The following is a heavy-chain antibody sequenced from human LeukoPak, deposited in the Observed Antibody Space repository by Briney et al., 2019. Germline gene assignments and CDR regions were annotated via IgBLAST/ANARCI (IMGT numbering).Heavy chain of an antibody. CDR2: IKASDGYT. D-gene: IGHD3-16*02. CDR1: GFTFINYY. J-gene: IGHJ4*02. V-gene: IGHV1-46*01. CDR3: ARAVNQDFDY. Sequence: ASLKVSCKASGFTFINYYMHWVRQAPGQGLEWMGMIKASDGYTHYAQRFQGRVTMTRDTSTSTLYMELSRLRAEDTAVYYCARAVNQDFDYWGQGTLVTVSS.